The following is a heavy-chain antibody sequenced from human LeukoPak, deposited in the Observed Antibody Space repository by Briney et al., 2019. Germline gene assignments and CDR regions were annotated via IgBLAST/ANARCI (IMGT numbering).Heavy chain of an antibody. V-gene: IGHV4-4*07. J-gene: IGHJ6*03. D-gene: IGHD3-22*01. CDR2: IYTSGST. Sequence: SETLSLTCTVSGGSISSYYWSWIRQPAGKGLEWIGRIYTSGSTNYNPSLKSRVTMSVDTSKNQFSLKLSSVTAADTAVYYCARDRGYRDYDSSGYYNYYYYYMDVWGKGTTVTISS. CDR1: GGSISSYY. CDR3: ARDRGYRDYDSSGYYNYYYYYMDV.